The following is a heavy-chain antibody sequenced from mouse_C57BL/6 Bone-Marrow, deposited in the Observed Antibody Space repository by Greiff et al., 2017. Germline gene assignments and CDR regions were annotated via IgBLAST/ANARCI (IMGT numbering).Heavy chain of an antibody. CDR3: ARGGITTVYYYAMDD. J-gene: IGHJ4*01. D-gene: IGHD2-4*01. Sequence: VQLQQSGAELARPGASVKLSCKASGYTFTSYGISWVKQRTGQGLEWIGEIYPRSGNPYYNEKFKGKATLTADKSSSTAYMELRSLTSEDSAVYFCARGGITTVYYYAMDDWGQGTSVTVSS. CDR1: GYTFTSYG. CDR2: IYPRSGNP. V-gene: IGHV1-81*01.